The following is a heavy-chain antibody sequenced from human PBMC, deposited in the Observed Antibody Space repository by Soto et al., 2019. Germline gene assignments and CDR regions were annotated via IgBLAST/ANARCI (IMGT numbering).Heavy chain of an antibody. CDR2: MNPNSGNT. V-gene: IGHV1-8*01. CDR3: AGPPELTRIYYYYVMDV. D-gene: IGHD1-7*01. J-gene: IGHJ6*02. CDR1: GYTFTSYD. Sequence: ASVKVSCKASGYTFTSYDINWVRQATGQGLEWMGWMNPNSGNTGYAQKFQGRVTMTRNTSISTAYMELSSLRSEDTSVYYCAGPPELTRIYYYYVMDVWGQGTTVTVSS.